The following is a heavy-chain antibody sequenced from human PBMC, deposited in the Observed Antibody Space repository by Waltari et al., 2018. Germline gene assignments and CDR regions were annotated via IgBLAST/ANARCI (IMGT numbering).Heavy chain of an antibody. J-gene: IGHJ3*02. CDR1: GGSISSYY. CDR3: ARGSLTLGTMDDAFDI. CDR2: IYTSGST. Sequence: QVQLQESGPGLVKPSETLSLTCTVSGGSISSYYWSWIRQPAGKGLEWIGRIYTSGSTNDNPSLKSRVTMSVDTSKNQFSLKLSAVTAADTAVYYCARGSLTLGTMDDAFDIWGQGTMVTVSS. D-gene: IGHD7-27*01. V-gene: IGHV4-4*07.